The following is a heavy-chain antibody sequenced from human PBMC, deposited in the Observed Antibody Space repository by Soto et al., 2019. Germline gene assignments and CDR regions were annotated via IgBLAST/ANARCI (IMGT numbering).Heavy chain of an antibody. CDR1: GYTFTSYA. Sequence: GASVKVSCKASGYTFTSYAMHWVRQAPGQRLEWMGWINAGNGNTKYSQKFQGRVTITRDTSASTAYMELSSLRSEDTAVYYCARAGDSPNIAVAGTALDYWGQGTLVTVSS. CDR3: ARAGDSPNIAVAGTALDY. V-gene: IGHV1-3*01. CDR2: INAGNGNT. D-gene: IGHD6-19*01. J-gene: IGHJ4*02.